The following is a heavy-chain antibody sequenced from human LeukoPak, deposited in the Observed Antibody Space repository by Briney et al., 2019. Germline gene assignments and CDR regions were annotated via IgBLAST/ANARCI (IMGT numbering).Heavy chain of an antibody. D-gene: IGHD6-19*01. CDR2: INPSGST. V-gene: IGHV4-34*01. CDR1: GGSFSGYY. CDR3: AGLSSSGWHGSDY. Sequence: SETLSLTCTVFGGSFSGYYWSWIRQPPDKGLEWIGEINPSGSTNYNPSLKTRVTISTDTSKNHFSLKLSSVTAADTAVYYCAGLSSSGWHGSDYWGQGTLVTVSS. J-gene: IGHJ4*02.